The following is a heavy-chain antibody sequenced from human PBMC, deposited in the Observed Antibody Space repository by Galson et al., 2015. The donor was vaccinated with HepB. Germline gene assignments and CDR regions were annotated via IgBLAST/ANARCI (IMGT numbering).Heavy chain of an antibody. V-gene: IGHV1-46*01. CDR2: INPSGGST. Sequence: SVKVSCKASGYTFTSYYMHWVRQAPGQGLEWMGIINPSGGSTSYAQKFQGRVTMTRDTSTSTVYMELSSLRSEDTAVYYCARDIIVVVPAENYYYGMDVWGQGTTVTVSS. D-gene: IGHD2-2*01. CDR3: ARDIIVVVPAENYYYGMDV. CDR1: GYTFTSYY. J-gene: IGHJ6*02.